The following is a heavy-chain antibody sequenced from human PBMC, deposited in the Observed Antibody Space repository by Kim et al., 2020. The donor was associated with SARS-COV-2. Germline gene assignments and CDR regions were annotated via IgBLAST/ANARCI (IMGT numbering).Heavy chain of an antibody. D-gene: IGHD3-9*01. J-gene: IGHJ5*02. CDR3: AREGSLITGYYVLYA. V-gene: IGHV3-11*06. Sequence: ADSVKGRFTTSRDNSKSSLYLQMGGLRAEDTAVYYCAREGSLITGYYVLYAWGPGTLVTVSS.